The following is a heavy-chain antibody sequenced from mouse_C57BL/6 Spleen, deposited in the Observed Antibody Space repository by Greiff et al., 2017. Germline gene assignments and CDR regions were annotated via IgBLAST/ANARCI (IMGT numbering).Heavy chain of an antibody. V-gene: IGHV1-82*01. CDR1: GYAFSSSW. D-gene: IGHD1-3*01. CDR2: INPGDGDT. CDR3: AKLSGCYPDFDY. Sequence: VQLQQSGPELVKPGASVKLSCKASGYAFSSSWMHWVKQRPGKGLEWIGRINPGDGDTNYNGKFKGKATLTADKSSSTAYMQLSSLTSEDSAVYFCAKLSGCYPDFDYWGQGTTVTVSS. J-gene: IGHJ2*01.